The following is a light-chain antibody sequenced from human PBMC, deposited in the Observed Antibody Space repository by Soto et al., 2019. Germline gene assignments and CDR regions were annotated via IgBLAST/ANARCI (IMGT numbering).Light chain of an antibody. J-gene: IGKJ4*01. CDR3: QQYGSSPLT. V-gene: IGKV3-20*01. CDR1: RSVSSSY. Sequence: IVLTQSPGTLSLSPGERATLSCSASRSVSSSYLAWYQQKPGKAPRLLIYGASSRATGIPDRFSGSGSGTDFTLTISRLEPEDFAVYYCQQYGSSPLTFGGGTKVDI. CDR2: GAS.